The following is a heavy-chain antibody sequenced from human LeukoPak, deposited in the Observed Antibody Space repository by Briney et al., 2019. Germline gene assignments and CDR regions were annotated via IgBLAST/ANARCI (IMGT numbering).Heavy chain of an antibody. D-gene: IGHD1-14*01. V-gene: IGHV3-23*01. Sequence: PGGSLRLSCAASGFTFSSYAMSWVRQAPGKGLEWVSAISGSGGSTYYADSVKGRFTISRDNSKNTLYLQMNSLRAADTAVYYCARASCVGCPNPFNRVLYYMDVWGKGTTVTVSS. J-gene: IGHJ6*03. CDR2: ISGSGGST. CDR3: ARASCVGCPNPFNRVLYYMDV. CDR1: GFTFSSYA.